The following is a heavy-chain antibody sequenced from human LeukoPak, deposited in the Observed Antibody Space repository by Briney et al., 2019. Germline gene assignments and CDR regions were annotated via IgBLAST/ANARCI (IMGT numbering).Heavy chain of an antibody. V-gene: IGHV4-30-4*08. D-gene: IGHD2-8*01. CDR2: IYYSGST. J-gene: IGHJ6*03. CDR3: ARGRDIVLMGPFAYMDV. Sequence: PSETLSLTCTVSGGSISSGDYYWSWIRQPPGKGLEWIGYIYYSGSTYYNPSLKSRVTISVDTSKNQFSLKLSSVTAADTAVYYCARGRDIVLMGPFAYMDVWGKGTTVTVSS. CDR1: GGSISSGDYY.